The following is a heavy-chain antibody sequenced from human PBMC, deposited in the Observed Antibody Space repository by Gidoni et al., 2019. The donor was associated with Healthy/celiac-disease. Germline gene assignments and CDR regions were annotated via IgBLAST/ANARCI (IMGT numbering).Heavy chain of an antibody. CDR3: ARVRSSPGTYYFDY. D-gene: IGHD6-6*01. CDR2: ISSSGSTI. Sequence: EVQLVESGGGLVQPGGSLRLSCAASGFTFSSYEMNWVRQAPGKGLEWVSYISSSGSTIYYADSVKGRFTISRDNAKNSLYLQMNSLRAEDTAVYYCARVRSSPGTYYFDYWGQGTLVTVSS. V-gene: IGHV3-48*03. CDR1: GFTFSSYE. J-gene: IGHJ4*02.